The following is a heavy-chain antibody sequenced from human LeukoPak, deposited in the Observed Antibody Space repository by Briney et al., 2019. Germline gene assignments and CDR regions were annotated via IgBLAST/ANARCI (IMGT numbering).Heavy chain of an antibody. V-gene: IGHV4-61*02. CDR1: GGSINSGSYY. D-gene: IGHD2-21*02. CDR2: IYTSGST. J-gene: IGHJ6*03. Sequence: SETLSLTCTVSGGSINSGSYYWSWIRQPAGKGLEWIGRIYTSGSTKYNPSLKSRVTISLDTSKNQFSLKLSSVTAADTAVYYCARVSCRGDCRGHYYLYYMDVWGKGTTVTISS. CDR3: ARVSCRGDCRGHYYLYYMDV.